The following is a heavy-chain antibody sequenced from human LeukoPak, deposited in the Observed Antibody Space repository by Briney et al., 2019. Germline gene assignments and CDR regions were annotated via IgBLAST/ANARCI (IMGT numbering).Heavy chain of an antibody. CDR1: GFTFSSYW. J-gene: IGHJ4*02. V-gene: IGHV3-7*01. CDR3: ARAPTGYSYGYGWVDY. Sequence: GGSLRLSCAASGFTFSSYWMSWVRQAPGKGLEWVANIKQDGSEKYYVDSVKGRFTISRDNAKNSLYLQMNSLRAEDTAVYYCARAPTGYSYGYGWVDYWGQGTLVTVSS. CDR2: IKQDGSEK. D-gene: IGHD5-18*01.